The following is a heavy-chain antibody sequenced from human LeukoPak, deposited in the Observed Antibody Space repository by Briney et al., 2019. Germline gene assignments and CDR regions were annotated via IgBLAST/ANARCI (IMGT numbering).Heavy chain of an antibody. CDR2: IYYSGST. V-gene: IGHV4-59*12. J-gene: IGHJ4*02. D-gene: IGHD3-10*01. Sequence: SETLSLTCTVSGGSISSYYWSWIRQPPGKGLEWIGYIYYSGSTNYNPSLKSRVTISVDTSKNQFSLKLSSVTAADTAVYYCARGYYGSGSYYIVWGQGTLVTVSS. CDR3: ARGYYGSGSYYIV. CDR1: GGSISSYY.